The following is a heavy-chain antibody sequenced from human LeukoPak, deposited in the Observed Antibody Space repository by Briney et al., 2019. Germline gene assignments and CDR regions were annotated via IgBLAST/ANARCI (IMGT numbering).Heavy chain of an antibody. CDR2: IYYSGGI. D-gene: IGHD2-21*02. CDR1: GYSISTSNY. CDR3: ARKTTAGPTKASFDI. V-gene: IGHV4-28*05. J-gene: IGHJ3*02. Sequence: SDTLSLTCSVSGYSISTSNYWAWIRQPPGRGLEWIGHIYYSGGIYYNPSLKSRVTMSVDTSRNQFSLKLSSVTAVDTAVYYCARKTTAGPTKASFDIWGQGTMVAVST.